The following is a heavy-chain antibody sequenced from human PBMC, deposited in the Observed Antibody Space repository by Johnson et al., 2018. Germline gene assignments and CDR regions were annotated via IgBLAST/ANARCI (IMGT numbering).Heavy chain of an antibody. CDR1: GFTFDNYG. Sequence: VQLVESGGGVVRPGGSLRLSCAASGFTFDNYGMNWVRQAPGRGLEWVSHIHWNGGSSGYGDSVKGRFTISRDNAKNSLYLQMNSLGAEDTAFYYCARARGYGDGYAFDIWGHGTLVTGSA. D-gene: IGHD4-17*01. CDR3: ARARGYGDGYAFDI. CDR2: IHWNGGSS. J-gene: IGHJ3*02. V-gene: IGHV3-20*04.